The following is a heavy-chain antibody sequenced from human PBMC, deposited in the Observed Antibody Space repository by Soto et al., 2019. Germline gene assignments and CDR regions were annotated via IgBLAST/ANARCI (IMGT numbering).Heavy chain of an antibody. J-gene: IGHJ6*03. V-gene: IGHV1-18*01. CDR3: ARMVRGSNIDYYHYMDV. CDR2: ISANNGDT. Sequence: QVQLVQSGAEVKKPGASVKVSCKASGYTFTGHGISWVRQAPGQGLEWMGWISANNGDTNYAQKFQGRVTVTTDTSTSTGYMELRSLRSEDTAVYYCARMVRGSNIDYYHYMDVWGKGTTVTVSS. D-gene: IGHD3-10*01. CDR1: GYTFTGHG.